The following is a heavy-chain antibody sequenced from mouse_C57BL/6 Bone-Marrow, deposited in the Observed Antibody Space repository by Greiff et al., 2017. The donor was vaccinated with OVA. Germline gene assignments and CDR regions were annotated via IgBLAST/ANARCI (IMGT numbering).Heavy chain of an antibody. Sequence: QVQLQQSGAELARPGASVKLSCKASGYTFTSYGISWVKQRPGQGLEWIGEIYPRSGNTYYNEKFKGKATLTADKSSSTAYMELRSLTSEDSAVYFCARERGTTVVATGNFDVWGTGTTVTVSS. J-gene: IGHJ1*03. CDR3: ARERGTTVVATGNFDV. CDR1: GYTFTSYG. D-gene: IGHD1-1*01. V-gene: IGHV1-81*01. CDR2: IYPRSGNT.